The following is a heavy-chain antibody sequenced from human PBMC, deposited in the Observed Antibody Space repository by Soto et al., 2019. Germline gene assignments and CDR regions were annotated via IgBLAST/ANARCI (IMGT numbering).Heavy chain of an antibody. CDR2: IYYSGST. J-gene: IGHJ4*02. CDR3: ARHGVLRFLEWSRLGSRISYFDY. CDR1: GGSISSSSYY. D-gene: IGHD3-3*01. V-gene: IGHV4-39*01. Sequence: SETLSLTCTVSGGSISSSSYYWGWIRQPTGKGLERIGSIYYSGSTYYTPSLKSRVTISVDTSKNQFSLKLSSVTAAHTAVYYCARHGVLRFLEWSRLGSRISYFDYWGQGTLVTVSS.